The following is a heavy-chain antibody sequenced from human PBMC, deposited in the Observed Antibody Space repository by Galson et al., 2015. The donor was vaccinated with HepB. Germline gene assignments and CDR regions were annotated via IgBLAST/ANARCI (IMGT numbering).Heavy chain of an antibody. CDR2: IWYDGSNK. CDR1: GFTFSSYG. J-gene: IGHJ4*02. Sequence: SLRLSCAASGFTFSSYGMHWVRQAPGKGLEWVAVIWYDGSNKYYADSVKGRFTISRDNSKNTLYLQMNSLRAEDTAVYYCAREYQLLYRYIDSWGQATLVPVSS. D-gene: IGHD2-2*02. CDR3: AREYQLLYRYIDS. V-gene: IGHV3-33*01.